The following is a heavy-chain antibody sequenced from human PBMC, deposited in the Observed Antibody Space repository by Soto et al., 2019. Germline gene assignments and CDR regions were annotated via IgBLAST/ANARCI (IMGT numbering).Heavy chain of an antibody. V-gene: IGHV3-23*01. CDR1: GFTFSSYA. CDR3: AKDIGDIVVIPASISAYYALHV. J-gene: IGHJ6*02. D-gene: IGHD2-2*01. Sequence: EVQLLESGGGLVQPGGSLRLSCAASGFTFSSYAMSWVRQAPGQGLQWVSAISGIGGSTYYADSVKGRFTTSRDNSKNTRYLQMNSLRAEDTAVYYCAKDIGDIVVIPASISAYYALHVWGQGTTVTVSS. CDR2: ISGIGGST.